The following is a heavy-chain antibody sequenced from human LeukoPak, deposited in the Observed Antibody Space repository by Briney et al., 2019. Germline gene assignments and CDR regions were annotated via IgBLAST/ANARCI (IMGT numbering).Heavy chain of an antibody. Sequence: SETLSLTCTVSGGSISSYYWSWIRQPPGKGLECIGYIYYSGSTNYNPSLKSRVTISVDTSKNQFSLKLSSVTAADTAVYYCARVPAAPRLYMDVWGQGTTVIVSS. V-gene: IGHV4-59*01. J-gene: IGHJ6*02. CDR1: GGSISSYY. CDR3: ARVPAAPRLYMDV. D-gene: IGHD2-2*01. CDR2: IYYSGST.